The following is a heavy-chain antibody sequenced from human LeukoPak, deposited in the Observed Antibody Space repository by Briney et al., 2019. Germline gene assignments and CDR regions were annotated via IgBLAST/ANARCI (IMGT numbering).Heavy chain of an antibody. D-gene: IGHD3-10*01. CDR3: SRDRGSGIYDY. CDR1: GGTFSSYA. J-gene: IGHJ4*02. V-gene: IGHV1-69*06. CDR2: IIPIFGTA. Sequence: SVKVSCKASGGTFSSYAISWVRQAPGQGLEWMGGIIPIFGTANYAQKFQGRVTITADKSTSTAYMELSSLRSEDTAVYYCSRDRGSGIYDYWGQGTLVTVSS.